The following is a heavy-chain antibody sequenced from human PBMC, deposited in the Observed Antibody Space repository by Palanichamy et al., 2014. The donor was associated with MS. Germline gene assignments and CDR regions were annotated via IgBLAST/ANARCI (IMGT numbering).Heavy chain of an antibody. D-gene: IGHD2-8*02. CDR3: AHTCRQWCMLFVYDAFDI. CDR1: GFSLSTSGVG. V-gene: IGHV2-5*01. CDR2: IYWNDDK. J-gene: IGHJ3*02. Sequence: QITLKESGPTLVKPTQTLTLTCTFSGFSLSTSGVGVGWIRQPPGKALEWLALIYWNDDKRYSPSLKSRLTITKDTSKNQVVLTMTNMDPVDTATYYCAHTCRQWCMLFVYDAFDIWGQGTMVTVSS.